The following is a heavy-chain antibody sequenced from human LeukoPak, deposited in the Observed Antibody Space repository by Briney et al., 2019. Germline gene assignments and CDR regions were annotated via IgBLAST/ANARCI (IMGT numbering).Heavy chain of an antibody. CDR2: ISGSGGST. J-gene: IGHJ4*02. Sequence: TGGSLRLSCAASGFTFSSYAMSWVRQAPGKGLEWVSAISGSGGSTYYADSVKGRFTISRDNSKNTLYLQMNSLRAEDTAVYYCAKDLENYYIVVVPAAMAGGFDYWGQGTLVTVSS. V-gene: IGHV3-23*01. CDR3: AKDLENYYIVVVPAAMAGGFDY. CDR1: GFTFSSYA. D-gene: IGHD2-2*01.